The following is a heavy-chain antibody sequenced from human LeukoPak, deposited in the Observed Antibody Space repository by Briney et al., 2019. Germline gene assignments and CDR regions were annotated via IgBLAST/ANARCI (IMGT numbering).Heavy chain of an antibody. J-gene: IGHJ6*03. CDR2: IYSSGST. CDR1: GVSIGGHF. V-gene: IGHV4-59*11. D-gene: IGHD3-3*01. Sequence: SETLSLTCTVSGVSIGGHFWNWIRQPPGKGLEWVGYIYSSGSTNYNPSLEEGLTILLDTSRNPSSLTLSSLTAADTAIYYCARDRPRGRFLEWSRPYYYYMDVWGKGTTVTVSS. CDR3: ARDRPRGRFLEWSRPYYYYMDV.